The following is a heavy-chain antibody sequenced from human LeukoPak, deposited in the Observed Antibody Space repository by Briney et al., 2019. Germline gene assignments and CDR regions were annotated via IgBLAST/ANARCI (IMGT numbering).Heavy chain of an antibody. CDR1: GFTFSKYA. Sequence: GGSLRLSCAPFGFTFSKYAMNWVCEAPGEGVERVSGISASGDRPYYAESVKGRFTISRDNSKKTLYMQKNRRRGEETAVYYCAKVSNSIYQLSDYWGQGTLVTVSS. CDR2: ISASGDRP. J-gene: IGHJ4*02. V-gene: IGHV3-23*01. D-gene: IGHD2-2*01. CDR3: AKVSNSIYQLSDY.